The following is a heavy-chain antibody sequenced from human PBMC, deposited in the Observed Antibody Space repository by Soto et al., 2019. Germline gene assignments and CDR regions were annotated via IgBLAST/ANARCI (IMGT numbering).Heavy chain of an antibody. CDR1: GFTFSTYG. Sequence: QVHLVESGGGVVQPGRSLRLSCRASGFTFSTYGMHWVRQAPGKGLEWVAVIWYDGSEKYYADSVEGRFTISRDNSGNTLYLQMNSLRAEDTAVYFCARDSLSGSYYLDYWGQGTLVTVSS. D-gene: IGHD1-26*01. CDR3: ARDSLSGSYYLDY. V-gene: IGHV3-33*01. J-gene: IGHJ4*02. CDR2: IWYDGSEK.